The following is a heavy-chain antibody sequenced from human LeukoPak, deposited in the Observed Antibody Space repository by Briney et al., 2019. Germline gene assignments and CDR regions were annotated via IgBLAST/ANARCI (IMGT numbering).Heavy chain of an antibody. J-gene: IGHJ4*02. V-gene: IGHV3-53*01. CDR1: GFAVGSNY. Sequence: GGSLRLSCVASGFAVGSNYMSWVRQAPGKGLEWVSLIYSGGAIRYADSVKGRFTISRDSSKNTLFLQMNDLTVEDTARYYCARRPGNWGQGILVSVSS. CDR2: IYSGGAI. CDR3: ARRPGN. D-gene: IGHD1-14*01.